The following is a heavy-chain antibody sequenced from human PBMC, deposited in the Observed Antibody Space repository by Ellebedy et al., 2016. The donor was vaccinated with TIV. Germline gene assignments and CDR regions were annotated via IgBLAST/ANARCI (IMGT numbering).Heavy chain of an antibody. V-gene: IGHV3-30*02. CDR2: IRYDGSNK. CDR3: ASAMIVFFNNGMDV. D-gene: IGHD3-22*01. CDR1: GFTFSSYG. J-gene: IGHJ6*02. Sequence: GESLKISCAASGFTFSSYGMHWVRQAPGKGLEWVAFIRYDGSNKYYADSVKGRFTISRDNSKNTLYLQMNSLRAEDTAVYYCASAMIVFFNNGMDVWGQGTTVTVSS.